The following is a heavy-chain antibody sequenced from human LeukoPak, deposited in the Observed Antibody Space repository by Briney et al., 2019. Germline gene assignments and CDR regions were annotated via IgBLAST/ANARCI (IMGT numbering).Heavy chain of an antibody. CDR2: INWNGGST. J-gene: IGHJ6*03. CDR3: ARKRGDLYYYYYYMDV. CDR1: GFAFDDYG. V-gene: IGHV3-20*04. D-gene: IGHD3-16*01. Sequence: GGSLRLPCATPGFAFDDYGMSWVRQAPGKGLEWVSGINWNGGSTGYAESVKGRFTISRDNAKNSLYLQMNSLRAEDTALYYCARKRGDLYYYYYYMDVWGKGTTVTVSS.